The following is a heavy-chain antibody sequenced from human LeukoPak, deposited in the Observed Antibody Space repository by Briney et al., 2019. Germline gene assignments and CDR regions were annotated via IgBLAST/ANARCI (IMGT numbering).Heavy chain of an antibody. CDR3: AKDAPHYDSSGYYYVGPFDY. V-gene: IGHV3-23*01. D-gene: IGHD3-22*01. J-gene: IGHJ4*02. Sequence: GGSLRLSCSASVLTFSSYAMSLVRQAPGKGLELVSAISGSGGSTYYADSLKCRFTISRDNSKNTLYMQMNSLKAEATAVYYCAKDAPHYDSSGYYYVGPFDYWGQGTLVTVSS. CDR1: VLTFSSYA. CDR2: ISGSGGST.